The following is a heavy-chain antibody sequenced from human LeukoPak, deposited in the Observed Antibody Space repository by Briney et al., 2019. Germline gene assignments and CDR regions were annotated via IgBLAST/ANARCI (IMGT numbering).Heavy chain of an antibody. V-gene: IGHV4-34*01. CDR2: INHREST. D-gene: IGHD2-2*01. CDR1: GGSFSGYY. J-gene: IGHJ5*02. Sequence: KPSETLSLTCAVYGGSFSGYYWSWIRQPPGKGLEWIGEINHRESTNYNPSLKSRVTISVDTSKNQFSLKLSSVTAADTAVYYCASVSCGSTSCYAFGDPNWFDPWGQGTLVTVSS. CDR3: ASVSCGSTSCYAFGDPNWFDP.